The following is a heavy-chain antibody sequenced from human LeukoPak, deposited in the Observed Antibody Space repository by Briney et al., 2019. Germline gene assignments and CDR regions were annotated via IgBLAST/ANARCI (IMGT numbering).Heavy chain of an antibody. V-gene: IGHV3-53*01. D-gene: IGHD3-22*01. CDR1: GFTVSSNY. J-gene: IGHJ4*02. Sequence: GGSLRLSCAASGFTVSSNYMSWVRQAPGKGLEWVSVIYSGGSTYYADSVKGRFTISRDNSKNTLYLQMNSLRAEDTAVYYCARKYYYDSSGYSYYFDCWGQGTLVTVA. CDR3: ARKYYYDSSGYSYYFDC. CDR2: IYSGGST.